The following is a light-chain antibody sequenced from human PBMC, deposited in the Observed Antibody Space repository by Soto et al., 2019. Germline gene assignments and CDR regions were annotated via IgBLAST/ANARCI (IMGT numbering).Light chain of an antibody. CDR3: QQYYNWPRT. CDR2: GAS. V-gene: IGKV3-15*01. CDR1: QSVSSN. J-gene: IGKJ1*01. Sequence: EIVMTQSPATLSVSPGERATLSCRASQSVSSNLAWYQQKPGQAPRLLIYGASTRATGIPARFGGSGSGTEFTLTISSLQSEDFAVYYCQQYYNWPRTFGQGTKVDIK.